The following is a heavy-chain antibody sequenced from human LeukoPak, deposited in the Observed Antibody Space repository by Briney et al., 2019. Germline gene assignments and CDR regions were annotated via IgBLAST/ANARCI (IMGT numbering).Heavy chain of an antibody. Sequence: SQTLSLTCTVSGGSISSGSYYWSWIRQPAGKGLEWIGRIYTSGSTNYNPSLKSRVTISVDTSKNQFSLKLSSVTAADTAVYYCARDLVVAATYYYMDFWGKGTTVTVSS. CDR2: IYTSGST. J-gene: IGHJ6*03. D-gene: IGHD2-15*01. CDR3: ARDLVVAATYYYMDF. V-gene: IGHV4-61*02. CDR1: GGSISSGSYY.